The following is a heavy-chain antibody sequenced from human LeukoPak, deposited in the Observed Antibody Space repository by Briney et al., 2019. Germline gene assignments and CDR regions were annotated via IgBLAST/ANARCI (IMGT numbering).Heavy chain of an antibody. Sequence: PSETLSLTCAVSGGSISSGGYSWCWIRQPPGKGLEWIGYIYHSGSTYYNPSLKSRVTISVDRSKNQFSLKLSSVTAADTAVYYCASLFGGVTPFDYWGQGTLVTVSS. V-gene: IGHV4-30-2*01. CDR2: IYHSGST. D-gene: IGHD3-16*01. CDR3: ASLFGGVTPFDY. J-gene: IGHJ4*02. CDR1: GGSISSGGYS.